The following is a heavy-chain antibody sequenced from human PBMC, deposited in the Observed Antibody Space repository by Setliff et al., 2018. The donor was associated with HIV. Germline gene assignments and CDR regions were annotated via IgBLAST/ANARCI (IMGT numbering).Heavy chain of an antibody. CDR2: FYTSGST. Sequence: SETLSLTCTVSGGSINTYYWSWIRQPAGKGLEWIGRFYTSGSTNYNPSLKSRVTMSVDTSKNQFSLKLSSVTAADTAVYYCARDRLAYYFDYWGQGILVTVSS. CDR3: ARDRLAYYFDY. V-gene: IGHV4-4*07. J-gene: IGHJ4*02. D-gene: IGHD3-22*01. CDR1: GGSINTYY.